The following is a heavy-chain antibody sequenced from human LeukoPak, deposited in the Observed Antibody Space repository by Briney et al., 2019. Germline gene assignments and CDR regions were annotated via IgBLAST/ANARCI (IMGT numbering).Heavy chain of an antibody. Sequence: SETLSLTCAVYGGSFSGYYWSWIRQPPGKGLEWIGEINHSGSTNYNPSLKSRVTISVDTSKNQFSLKLSSVTAADTAVYYCARASYSSSWYGDYWGQGTLVTVSS. CDR2: INHSGST. V-gene: IGHV4-34*01. CDR1: GGSFSGYY. D-gene: IGHD6-13*01. J-gene: IGHJ4*02. CDR3: ARASYSSSWYGDY.